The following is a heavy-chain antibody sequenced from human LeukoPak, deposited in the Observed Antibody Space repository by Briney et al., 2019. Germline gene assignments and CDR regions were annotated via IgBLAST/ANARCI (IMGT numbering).Heavy chain of an antibody. CDR2: IIPILGIA. J-gene: IGHJ4*02. CDR3: AREVMGMATIR. D-gene: IGHD5-24*01. CDR1: GGTFSSYA. V-gene: IGHV1-69*04. Sequence: SVKVSCKASGGTFSSYAISWVRQAPGQGLEWMGRIIPILGIANYAQKFQGRVTITADKSTSTAYMELSSLRSEDTAVYYCAREVMGMATIRWGQGTLVTVSS.